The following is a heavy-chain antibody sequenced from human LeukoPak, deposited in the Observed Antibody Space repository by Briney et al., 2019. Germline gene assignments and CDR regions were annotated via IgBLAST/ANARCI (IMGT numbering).Heavy chain of an antibody. CDR3: AREVGTTVTRPGDYYYMDV. CDR2: INHSGST. D-gene: IGHD4-17*01. CDR1: GGSFSGYY. J-gene: IGHJ6*03. V-gene: IGHV4-34*01. Sequence: SETLSLTCAVYGGSFSGYYWSRIRQPPGKGLEWIGEINHSGSTNYNPSLKSRVTISVDTSKNQFSLKLSSVTAADTGVYYCAREVGTTVTRPGDYYYMDVWGKGTTVTVSS.